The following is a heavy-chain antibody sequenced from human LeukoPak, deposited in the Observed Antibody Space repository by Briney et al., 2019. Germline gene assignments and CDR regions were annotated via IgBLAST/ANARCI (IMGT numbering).Heavy chain of an antibody. CDR1: GFTFSSYE. J-gene: IGHJ4*02. D-gene: IGHD3-22*01. V-gene: IGHV3-48*03. CDR3: ARRSSSGSFDY. CDR2: ISSSGSTI. Sequence: GGSLRLSCAASGFTFSSYEMNWVRQAPGKGLEWVSYISSSGSTIYYADSVKGRFTISRDNAKNSLYLQMNSLRAEDTAVYYCARRSSSGSFDYWGQGTLVTVSS.